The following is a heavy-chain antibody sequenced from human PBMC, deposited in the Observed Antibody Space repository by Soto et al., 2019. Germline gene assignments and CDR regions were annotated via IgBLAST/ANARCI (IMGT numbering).Heavy chain of an antibody. CDR2: IYYSGST. D-gene: IGHD6-13*01. Sequence: SETLSLTCTVSGGSISSSSYYWGWIRQPPGKGLEWIGSIYYSGSTYYNPSLKSRVTISVDTSKNQFSLKLSSVTAADTAVYYCARRGNSWSGYYYYYGMDVWGRGTTVTVSS. CDR3: ARRGNSWSGYYYYYGMDV. V-gene: IGHV4-39*01. J-gene: IGHJ6*02. CDR1: GGSISSSSYY.